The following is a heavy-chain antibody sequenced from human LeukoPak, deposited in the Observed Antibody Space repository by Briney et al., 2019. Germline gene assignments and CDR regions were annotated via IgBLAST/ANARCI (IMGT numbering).Heavy chain of an antibody. CDR1: GFTFSSCA. D-gene: IGHD2-2*01. CDR3: AKGLDCSSTSCYYYYYYGMDV. J-gene: IGHJ6*02. Sequence: PGGSLRLSCAASGFTFSSCAMSWVRQAPGKGLEWVSAISGSGGSTYYADSVKGRFTISRDNSKNTLYLQMNSLRAEDTAVYYCAKGLDCSSTSCYYYYYYGMDVWGQGTTVTVSS. V-gene: IGHV3-23*01. CDR2: ISGSGGST.